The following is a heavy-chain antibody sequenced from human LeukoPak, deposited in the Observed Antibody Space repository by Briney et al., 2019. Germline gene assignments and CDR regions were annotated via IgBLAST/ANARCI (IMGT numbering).Heavy chain of an antibody. J-gene: IGHJ4*02. D-gene: IGHD3-10*01. CDR3: ARGGYGSGSYYLNCDIDY. V-gene: IGHV3-30-3*01. CDR2: ISYDGSNK. Sequence: PGRSLRLSCAASGFTFSSYAMHWVRQAPGKGLEWVAVISYDGSNKYYADSVKGRFTISRDNSKNALYLQMNSLRAEDTAVYYCARGGYGSGSYYLNCDIDYWGQGTLVTVSS. CDR1: GFTFSSYA.